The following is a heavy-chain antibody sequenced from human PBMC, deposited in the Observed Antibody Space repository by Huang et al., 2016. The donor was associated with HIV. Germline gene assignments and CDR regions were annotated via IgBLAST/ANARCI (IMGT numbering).Heavy chain of an antibody. J-gene: IGHJ3*01. V-gene: IGHV3-7*01. Sequence: EVQLVESGGGLVQPGGSLRFSCVASEFSFCTYWMMCLRKVPGKGLEWVASIREDSGQKDYLDAVHGRFIISRDNPKNSLYLQMNNVRAEDAGVYYCACDPFIKAFDLWGQGTLVTVSS. CDR3: ACDPFIKAFDL. CDR1: EFSFCTYW. CDR2: IREDSGQK.